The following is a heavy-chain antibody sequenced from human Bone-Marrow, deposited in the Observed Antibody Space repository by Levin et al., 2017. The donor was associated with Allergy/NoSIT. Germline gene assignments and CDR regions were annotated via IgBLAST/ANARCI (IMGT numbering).Heavy chain of an antibody. J-gene: IGHJ4*02. CDR1: GFTFDDYA. CDR2: ISWDGGST. CDR3: AKDVCSGGSCPLDY. D-gene: IGHD2-15*01. V-gene: IGHV3-43D*03. Sequence: PGGSLRLSCAASGFTFDDYAMHWVRQAPGKGLEWVSLISWDGGSTYYADSVKGRFTISRDNSKNSLYLQMNSLRAEDTALYYCAKDVCSGGSCPLDYWGQGTLVTVSS.